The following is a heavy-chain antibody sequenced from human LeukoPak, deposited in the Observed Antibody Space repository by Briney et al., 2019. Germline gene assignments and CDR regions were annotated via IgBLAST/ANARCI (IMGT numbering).Heavy chain of an antibody. CDR2: IHPNTGNP. Sequence: PWASVKVSCKASGYTFTDYAMNWVRQAPGQGLEWMGWIHPNTGNPTYAQGFTGRFVFSLDTSVGTTYLQISSLKAEDTAVYYCARAYQSLGGLSLPDHWGQGTLVTVSS. V-gene: IGHV7-4-1*02. CDR3: ARAYQSLGGLSLPDH. D-gene: IGHD3-16*02. CDR1: GYTFTDYA. J-gene: IGHJ5*02.